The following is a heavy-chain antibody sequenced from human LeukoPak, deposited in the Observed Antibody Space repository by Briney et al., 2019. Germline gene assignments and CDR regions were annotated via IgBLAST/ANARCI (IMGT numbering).Heavy chain of an antibody. CDR3: ARAIVRYFDWLSGRFDP. Sequence: SETLSLTCAVYGGSFSGYYWSWIRQPPGKGLEWIGYIYYSGSTYYNPSLKSRVTISVDTSKNQFSLKLSSVTAADTAVYYCARAIVRYFDWLSGRFDPWGQGTLVTVSS. CDR1: GGSFSGYY. D-gene: IGHD3-9*01. V-gene: IGHV4-34*09. J-gene: IGHJ5*02. CDR2: IYYSGST.